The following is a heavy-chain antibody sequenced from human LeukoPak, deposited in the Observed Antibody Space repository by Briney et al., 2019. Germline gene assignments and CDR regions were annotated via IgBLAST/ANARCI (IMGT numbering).Heavy chain of an antibody. J-gene: IGHJ4*02. CDR3: AKYSHDSSGSYDY. Sequence: GGSLRLSCAASGFFFSSYGMSWVRQAPGKGLEWVSAISGSGSGGITYYADSVKGRFTISRDNSENTLYLQMNSLRAEDTAVYYCAKYSHDSSGSYDYWGQGTLVTVSS. V-gene: IGHV3-23*01. D-gene: IGHD3-22*01. CDR1: GFFFSSYG. CDR2: ISGSGSGGIT.